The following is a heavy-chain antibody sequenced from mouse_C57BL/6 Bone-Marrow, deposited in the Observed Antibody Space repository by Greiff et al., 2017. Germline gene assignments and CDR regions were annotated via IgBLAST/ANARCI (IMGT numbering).Heavy chain of an antibody. J-gene: IGHJ4*01. CDR1: GYTFTSYW. D-gene: IGHD2-2*01. CDR2: IDPSDSYT. CDR3: ARGGMVTGYYSAMGY. Sequence: QVQLQQPGAELVKPGASVKLSCKASGYTFTSYWMQWVKQRPGQGLEWIGEIDPSDSYTNYNQKFKGKATLTVDTSSSTAYMQLSSLTSEDSAVYNCARGGMVTGYYSAMGYWGQGNSVTVSS. V-gene: IGHV1-50*01.